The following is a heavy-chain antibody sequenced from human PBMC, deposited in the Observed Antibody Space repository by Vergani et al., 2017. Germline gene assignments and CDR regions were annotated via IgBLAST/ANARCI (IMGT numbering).Heavy chain of an antibody. V-gene: IGHV4-30-4*08. D-gene: IGHD5-18*01. CDR2: IYPGDSDT. Sequence: QVQLQESGPGLVKPSQTLSLTCTVSGGSISSGDYYWSWIRQPPGKGLEWIGYIYPGDSDTRYSPSFQGQVTISADKSISTAYLQWSSLKASDTAMYYCATPRGGGYSYGPDQAFDYWGQGTLVTVSS. CDR1: GGSISSGDYY. CDR3: ATPRGGGYSYGPDQAFDY. J-gene: IGHJ4*02.